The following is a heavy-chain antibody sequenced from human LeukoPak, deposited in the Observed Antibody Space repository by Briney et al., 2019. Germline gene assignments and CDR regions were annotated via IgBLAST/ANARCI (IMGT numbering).Heavy chain of an antibody. V-gene: IGHV3-33*01. Sequence: GGSLRLSCAASGFTFSSYGMHWVRQAPGKGLEWVAVIWYDGSNKYYADSVKGRFTISRDNSKNSLYLQMNSLRAEDTAVYYCSGSGRRDAFDIWGQGTMVTVSS. J-gene: IGHJ3*02. CDR2: IWYDGSNK. D-gene: IGHD3-10*01. CDR1: GFTFSSYG. CDR3: SGSGRRDAFDI.